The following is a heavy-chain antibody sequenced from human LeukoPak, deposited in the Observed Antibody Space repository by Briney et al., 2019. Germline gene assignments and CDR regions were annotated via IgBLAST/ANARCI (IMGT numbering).Heavy chain of an antibody. D-gene: IGHD3-10*01. CDR1: GFTFSDYY. V-gene: IGHV3-11*01. Sequence: GGSLRLSCAASGFTFSDYYMSWIRQAPGKGLEWVSYISSSGSTIYYADSVKGRFTISRDNSKNTLYLQMNSLRAKDTALYYCAKAFISMVRGVNLTPNNPFFDYWGQGTLVTVSS. CDR3: AKAFISMVRGVNLTPNNPFFDY. CDR2: ISSSGSTI. J-gene: IGHJ4*02.